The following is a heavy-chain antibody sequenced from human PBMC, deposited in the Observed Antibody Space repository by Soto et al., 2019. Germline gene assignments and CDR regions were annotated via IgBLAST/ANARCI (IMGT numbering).Heavy chain of an antibody. CDR1: GLTFSTSA. CDR3: ARDPTGTTRNFDC. D-gene: IGHD1-7*01. CDR2: ISGSGGNA. Sequence: EVQLLESGGELVQPGGSLRLSCAASGLTFSTSAMGWVRQAPGKGLEWVSAISGSGGNAYYADSVRGRFTISRDNSKNTLYQQMNSLRAEDPALYYCARDPTGTTRNFDCWGQGTLVTVSS. J-gene: IGHJ4*02. V-gene: IGHV3-23*01.